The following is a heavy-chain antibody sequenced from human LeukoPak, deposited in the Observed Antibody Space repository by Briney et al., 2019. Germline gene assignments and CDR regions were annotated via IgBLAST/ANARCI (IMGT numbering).Heavy chain of an antibody. CDR3: ARDGLERVVTATKYYYYYGMDV. CDR2: IHEDAGEK. J-gene: IGHJ6*02. D-gene: IGHD2-21*02. V-gene: IGHV3-7*01. Sequence: GGSLSLSCAASGFRFSDSWMTWVRQTPGKGLQWVASIHEDAGEKQYVESVRGRFTISRDNAKNSLYLQMTSLRAEDTAVYYCARDGLERVVTATKYYYYYGMDVWGQGTTVTVSS. CDR1: GFRFSDSW.